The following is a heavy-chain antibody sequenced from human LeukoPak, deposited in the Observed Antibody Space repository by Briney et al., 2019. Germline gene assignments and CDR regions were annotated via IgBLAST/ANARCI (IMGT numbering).Heavy chain of an antibody. D-gene: IGHD2-2*01. V-gene: IGHV4-39*07. CDR1: GGSISSSSYY. CDR2: VYYSGST. Sequence: SETLSLTCTVSGGSISSSSYYWVWIRQSPGKGLEWIGYVYYSGSTYYNPSLKSRVTISVDTSKNQFSLKLSSVTAADTAVYYCARVPAMPTNYYYYYMDVWGKGTTVTVSS. J-gene: IGHJ6*03. CDR3: ARVPAMPTNYYYYYMDV.